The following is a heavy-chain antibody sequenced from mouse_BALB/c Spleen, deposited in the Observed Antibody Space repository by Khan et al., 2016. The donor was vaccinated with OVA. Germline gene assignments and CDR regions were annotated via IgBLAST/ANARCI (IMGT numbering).Heavy chain of an antibody. J-gene: IGHJ3*01. V-gene: IGHV14-3*02. CDR3: ARTTMILGFTY. Sequence: VQLKQSGAELVKPGASVKLSCTASAFNIKDTYMHWVKQRPEQGLEWIGRIDPANGNTKYDPKFQGKATITADTSSNTAYLHLSSLTSEDIAVYYCARTTMILGFTYWGKGTLVTVSA. CDR1: AFNIKDTY. D-gene: IGHD2-4*01. CDR2: IDPANGNT.